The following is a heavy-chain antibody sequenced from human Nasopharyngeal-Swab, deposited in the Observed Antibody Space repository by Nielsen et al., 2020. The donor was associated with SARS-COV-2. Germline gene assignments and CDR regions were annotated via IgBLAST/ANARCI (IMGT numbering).Heavy chain of an antibody. Sequence: GGSLRLSCAASGFTFSSYSMNWVRQAPGKGLEWVSSISSSSSYIYYADSVKGRFTISRDNAKNSLYLQMNSLRAEDTAVYYCARDSSAYCGGDCSPYYYYMDVWGKGTTVTFSS. V-gene: IGHV3-21*01. CDR1: GFTFSSYS. D-gene: IGHD2-21*01. J-gene: IGHJ6*03. CDR3: ARDSSAYCGGDCSPYYYYMDV. CDR2: ISSSSSYI.